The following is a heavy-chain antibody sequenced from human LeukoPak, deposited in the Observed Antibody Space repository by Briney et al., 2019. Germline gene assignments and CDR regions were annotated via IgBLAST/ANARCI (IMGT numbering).Heavy chain of an antibody. CDR1: GYTFTSYY. CDR2: INPSGGST. J-gene: IGHJ5*02. D-gene: IGHD3-9*01. V-gene: IGHV1-46*01. CDR3: ARPNDDILTGYYENWFDP. Sequence: GASVKVSCKASGYTFTSYYMHWVRQAPGQGLEWMGIINPSGGSTSYAQKFQGRVTMTRDTSTGTVYMELSSLRSEDTAVYYCARPNDDILTGYYENWFDPWGQGTLVTVSS.